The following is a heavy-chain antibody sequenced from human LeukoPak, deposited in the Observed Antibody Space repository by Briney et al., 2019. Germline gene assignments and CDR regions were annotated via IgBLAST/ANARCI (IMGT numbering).Heavy chain of an antibody. CDR2: INPSSGGT. V-gene: IGHV1-2*06. CDR1: GYTFTGYY. CDR3: ARGSYYDSSGYNY. J-gene: IGHJ4*02. D-gene: IGHD3-22*01. Sequence: ASVKVSCKASGYTFTGYYMHWVRQAPGQGLEWMGRINPSSGGTNYAQKFQGRVTMTRDTSISTAYMELSRLRSDDTAVYYCARGSYYDSSGYNYWGQGTLVTVSS.